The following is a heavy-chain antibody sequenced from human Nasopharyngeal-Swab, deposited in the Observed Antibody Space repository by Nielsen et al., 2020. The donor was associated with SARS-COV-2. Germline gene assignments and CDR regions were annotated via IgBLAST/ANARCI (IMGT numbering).Heavy chain of an antibody. D-gene: IGHD4-11*01. CDR1: GFTFSTYW. V-gene: IGHV3-7*01. J-gene: IGHJ4*02. CDR3: ATDGYSFGYDRGY. CDR2: RKQEGGEK. Sequence: GGSLRLSCAPSGFTFSTYWMTWVRQAPGKGLEWVANRKQEGGEKYYIDSVKGRFTISRDNAKSSLFLEMNSLRVEDTALYYCATDGYSFGYDRGYWGQGTLVIVSS.